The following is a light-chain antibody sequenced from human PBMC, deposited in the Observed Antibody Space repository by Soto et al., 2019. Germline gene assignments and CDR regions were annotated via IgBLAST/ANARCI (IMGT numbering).Light chain of an antibody. CDR1: QDINNY. CDR2: DAS. Sequence: DIQMTQSPSSLSASVGDRVIITCQASQDINNYLNWYQQKPGKAPKLLIYDASNLESGVPSRFSGSGSGTDFTFTISSLQPEDIATYYCQQYDNLPLTFGGGTKVDI. J-gene: IGKJ4*01. V-gene: IGKV1-33*01. CDR3: QQYDNLPLT.